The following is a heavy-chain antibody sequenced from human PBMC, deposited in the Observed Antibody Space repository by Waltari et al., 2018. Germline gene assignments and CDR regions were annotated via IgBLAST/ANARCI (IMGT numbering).Heavy chain of an antibody. V-gene: IGHV4-34*01. D-gene: IGHD3-22*01. CDR2: INHSGST. CDR3: HTYYYDSSGYRRYYFDY. J-gene: IGHJ4*02. CDR1: GGSFSGYY. Sequence: QVQLQQWGAGLLKPSETLSLTCAVYGGSFSGYYWSWIRQPPGKGLEWIGEINHSGSTNYNPSLKSRVTISVDTSKNQFSLKLSSVTAADTAVYYCHTYYYDSSGYRRYYFDYWGQGTLVTVSS.